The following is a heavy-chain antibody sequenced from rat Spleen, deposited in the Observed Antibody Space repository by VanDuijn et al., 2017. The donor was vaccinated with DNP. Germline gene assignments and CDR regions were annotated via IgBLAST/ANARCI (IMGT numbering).Heavy chain of an antibody. D-gene: IGHD1-10*01. CDR2: ITSSGGDS. V-gene: IGHV5-31*01. CDR3: AREQHFHFDY. J-gene: IGHJ2*01. CDR1: GFTFSSYW. Sequence: EVQLVDSGGGLVQPGRSLKLSCVGSGFTFSSYWMFWIRQAQGKGLEWVASITSSGGDSYYPDSVKGRFTISRDNAKNTLYLQMNSLRSEDTATYFCAREQHFHFDYWGQGVTVTVSS.